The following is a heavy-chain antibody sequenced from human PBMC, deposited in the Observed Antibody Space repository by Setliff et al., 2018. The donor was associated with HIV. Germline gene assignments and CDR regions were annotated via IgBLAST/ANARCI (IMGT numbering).Heavy chain of an antibody. D-gene: IGHD3-3*01. Sequence: GGSLRLSCVASGFTFNSAWMTWVRQAPGKGLEWVGRIKSKTDGGTADYAAPVKGRFTISRDDSKNTLYLQMNSLKTEDTAVYYCITDQIASIPYYNFWSGYSVDYWGQGTLVTVSS. V-gene: IGHV3-15*01. J-gene: IGHJ4*02. CDR2: IKSKTDGGTA. CDR3: ITDQIASIPYYNFWSGYSVDY. CDR1: GFTFNSAW.